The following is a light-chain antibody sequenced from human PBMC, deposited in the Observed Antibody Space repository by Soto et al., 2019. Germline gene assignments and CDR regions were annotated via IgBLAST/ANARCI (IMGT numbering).Light chain of an antibody. CDR1: QSVLYNSNNKNY. CDR3: QQYYRTPVT. CDR2: WAS. Sequence: DIVMTQSPDSLAVSLGERATINCKSSQSVLYNSNNKNYLAWYQQKPGQPPKLLIYWASTRESGVPDRFSGSGSGTDFTLTISSLQAEDAAVYYCQQYYRTPVTFGGGTKVEIK. J-gene: IGKJ4*01. V-gene: IGKV4-1*01.